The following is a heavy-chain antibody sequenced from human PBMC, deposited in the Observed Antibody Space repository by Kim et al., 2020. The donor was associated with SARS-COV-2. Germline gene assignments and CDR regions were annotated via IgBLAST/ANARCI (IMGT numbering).Heavy chain of an antibody. J-gene: IGHJ5*02. CDR1: GGSISSGGYY. CDR3: AGAMGITIFGVVIVNWFDP. CDR2: IYYSGST. D-gene: IGHD3-3*01. Sequence: TLSLTCTVSGGSISSGGYYWSWIRQHPGKGLEWIGYIYYSGSTYYNPSLKSRVTISVDTSKNQFSLKLSSVTAADTAVYYCAGAMGITIFGVVIVNWFDPWGQGTLVTVSS. V-gene: IGHV4-31*03.